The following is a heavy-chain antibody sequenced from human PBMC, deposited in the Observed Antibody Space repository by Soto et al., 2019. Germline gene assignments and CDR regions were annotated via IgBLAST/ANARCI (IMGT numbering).Heavy chain of an antibody. CDR2: IYHTGST. Sequence: QVQLQESAPGLVKPSQTLSLTCTVSGGSISSVDYSWNWIRQLPGKGLEWIGYIYHTGSTYYNPSLKSPLLILVDTSKNQFSLRLTALTAADTAVYYCAREQVPTLDYYGMDVWGQGTTVTVSS. V-gene: IGHV4-31*01. J-gene: IGHJ6*02. CDR1: GGSISSVDYS. CDR3: AREQVPTLDYYGMDV.